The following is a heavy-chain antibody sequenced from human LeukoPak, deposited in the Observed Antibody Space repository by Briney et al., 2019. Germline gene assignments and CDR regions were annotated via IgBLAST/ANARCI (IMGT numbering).Heavy chain of an antibody. CDR1: GFTFNNYN. J-gene: IGHJ4*02. V-gene: IGHV3-21*01. CDR3: ARGAHKRDDYGGFLDY. Sequence: GGSLRLSGAASGFTFNNYNMNWVRQAPGKALEWVSSITSSGTYIFYADSVKGRFTISRDNAKNSLYLKINSLGPEDTAVYYCARGAHKRDDYGGFLDYWGQGTLVTVSS. D-gene: IGHD4-23*01. CDR2: ITSSGTYI.